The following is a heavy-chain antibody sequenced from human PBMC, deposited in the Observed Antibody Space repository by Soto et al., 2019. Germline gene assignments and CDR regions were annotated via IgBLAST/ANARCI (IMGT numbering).Heavy chain of an antibody. CDR1: GFSLSTSGVG. D-gene: IGHD1-1*01. CDR2: IYWNDDK. CDR3: AHRPWDWNDANGFDP. J-gene: IGHJ5*02. V-gene: IGHV2-5*01. Sequence: QITLKESGPTLVKPTQTLTLTCTFSGFSLSTSGVGVGWIRQPPGKALEWLALIYWNDDKRYSPSLKSRLTITKDTSKNQVVRTMTNRDPVDTATYYCAHRPWDWNDANGFDPWGQGTLVTVSS.